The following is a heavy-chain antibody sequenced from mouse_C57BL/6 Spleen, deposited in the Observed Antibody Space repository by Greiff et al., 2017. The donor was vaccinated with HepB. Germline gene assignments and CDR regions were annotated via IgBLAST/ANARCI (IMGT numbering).Heavy chain of an antibody. Sequence: QVQLQQPGAELVKPGASVKLSCKASGYTFTSYWMHWVKQRPGQGLEWIGMIHPNSGSTNYNEKFKSKATLTVDKSSSTAYMQLSSLTSEDSAVYYCARGGLGLRRGYAMDYWGQGTSVTVSS. CDR2: IHPNSGST. J-gene: IGHJ4*01. D-gene: IGHD2-4*01. V-gene: IGHV1-64*01. CDR3: ARGGLGLRRGYAMDY. CDR1: GYTFTSYW.